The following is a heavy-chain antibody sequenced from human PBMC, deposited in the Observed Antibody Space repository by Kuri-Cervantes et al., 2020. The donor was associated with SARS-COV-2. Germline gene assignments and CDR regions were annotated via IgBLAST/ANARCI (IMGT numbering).Heavy chain of an antibody. CDR1: GGSISSHY. Sequence: ESLKISCTVSGGSISSHYWSWIRQPPGKGLEWIGYIYYSGSTNYNPSLKSRVTISVDTSKNQFSLKLSSVTAADTAVYYCARVGSSQYYYYMDVWGKGTTVTVSS. V-gene: IGHV4-59*11. CDR3: ARVGSSQYYYYMDV. J-gene: IGHJ6*03. CDR2: IYYSGST. D-gene: IGHD6-6*01.